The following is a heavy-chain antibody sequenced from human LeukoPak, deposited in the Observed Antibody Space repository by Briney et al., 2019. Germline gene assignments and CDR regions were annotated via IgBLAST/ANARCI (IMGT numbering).Heavy chain of an antibody. CDR3: ARYNSGWSYFDY. CDR1: GDSISNYY. J-gene: IGHJ4*02. D-gene: IGHD6-19*01. V-gene: IGHV4-59*01. CDR2: IFYSGST. Sequence: AETLSLTCTVSGDSISNYYWSWIRQPPGKGLDWIGYIFYSGSTNYNPSLKSRVTMSVDTSKSQFSLKLSSVTAADTAIYYCARYNSGWSYFDYWGQGTLVTVSS.